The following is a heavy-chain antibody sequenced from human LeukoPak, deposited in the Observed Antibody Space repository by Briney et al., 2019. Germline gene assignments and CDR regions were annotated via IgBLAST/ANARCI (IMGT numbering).Heavy chain of an antibody. J-gene: IGHJ4*02. CDR2: IYYSGST. CDR3: ARHTFGSHFDY. CDR1: GDSITTYY. V-gene: IGHV4-59*08. D-gene: IGHD3-16*01. Sequence: SETLSLTCTVSGDSITTYYWNWIRQPPGKGLEWIGYIYYSGSTNYNPSLKSRVTISVDTSKTQFSLKLSSVTAADTAVYYCARHTFGSHFDYWGQGTLVTVSS.